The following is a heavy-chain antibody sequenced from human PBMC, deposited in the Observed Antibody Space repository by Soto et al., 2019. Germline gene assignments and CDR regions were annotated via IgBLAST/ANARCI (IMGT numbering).Heavy chain of an antibody. D-gene: IGHD5-18*01. Sequence: QVQLVESGGGVVQPGRSLKLSCAASGFTFRTYAMHWVSQAPGKGLEWVAVISYDGSNTYYADSVKGRFTISRDSSKNTLYLQMNSLRTEDSAVYYCARDSETNGYSYDYFDYWGKGTLVTVSS. CDR1: GFTFRTYA. CDR3: ARDSETNGYSYDYFDY. V-gene: IGHV3-30*04. CDR2: ISYDGSNT. J-gene: IGHJ4*02.